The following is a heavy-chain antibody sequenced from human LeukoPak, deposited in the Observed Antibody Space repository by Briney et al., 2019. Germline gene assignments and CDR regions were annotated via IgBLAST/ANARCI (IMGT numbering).Heavy chain of an antibody. D-gene: IGHD2-2*01. Sequence: SETLSLTCTVSGGSISSYYWSWIRQPPAKGLEWIGYIYYSESTNYNPSLKSRVTISVDTSKNQFSLKLSSVTAADTAVYYCARGTSPVPADYYSYYGMDVWGKGTTVTVSS. CDR2: IYYSEST. J-gene: IGHJ6*04. CDR1: GGSISSYY. CDR3: ARGTSPVPADYYSYYGMDV. V-gene: IGHV4-59*01.